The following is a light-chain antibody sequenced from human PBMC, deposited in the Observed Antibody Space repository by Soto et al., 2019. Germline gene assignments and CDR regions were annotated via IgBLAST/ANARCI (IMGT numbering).Light chain of an antibody. V-gene: IGLV1-36*01. Sequence: QSVLTQPPSVSEAPGQRVTMSCSGSSSNIGNNAVNWYQQLPGKAPKLLIYYDDLLPSGVSDRFSGSKSGTSASLAISGLQSEDEADYYCAAWDDSLNGRVFGGGTKVTVL. CDR2: YDD. J-gene: IGLJ2*01. CDR1: SSNIGNNA. CDR3: AAWDDSLNGRV.